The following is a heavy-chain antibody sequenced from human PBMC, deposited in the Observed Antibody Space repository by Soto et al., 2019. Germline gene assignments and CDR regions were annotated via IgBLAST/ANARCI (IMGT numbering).Heavy chain of an antibody. CDR2: IIPIFGTA. CDR3: AREKDSSGWPRKYYFDY. D-gene: IGHD6-19*01. Sequence: SVKVSCKASGGTFSSYAISWVRQAPGQGLEWMGGIIPIFGTANYAQKFQGRVTITADESTSTAYMELSSLRSEDTVVYYCAREKDSSGWPRKYYFDYWGQGTLVTVS. V-gene: IGHV1-69*13. CDR1: GGTFSSYA. J-gene: IGHJ4*02.